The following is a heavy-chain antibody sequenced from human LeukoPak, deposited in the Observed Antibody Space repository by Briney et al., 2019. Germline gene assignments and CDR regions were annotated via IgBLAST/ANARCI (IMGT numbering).Heavy chain of an antibody. Sequence: PGGSLRLSCAASGLTFRSYRMHWVRQAPGKGLEWVSRVIRDGSFTNYADSVKGRFTISRDNAKNTLYLQMSSLRAEDTAVYFCVRDGDDFNFDYWGQGSLVTVSS. D-gene: IGHD5-24*01. V-gene: IGHV3-74*01. CDR3: VRDGDDFNFDY. CDR2: VIRDGSFT. CDR1: GLTFRSYR. J-gene: IGHJ4*02.